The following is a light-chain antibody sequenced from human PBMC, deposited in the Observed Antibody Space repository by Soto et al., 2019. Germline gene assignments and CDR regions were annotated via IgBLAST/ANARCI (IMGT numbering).Light chain of an antibody. Sequence: QTVVTQPASVSGSPGQSITISCTGTSSDVGGYNYVSWYQQHPGKAPKLIIYDVSNRPSGVSNRFSGSKSANTASLTISGLQAEDEADYYCCSYASSTSYVFGTGTKLTVL. CDR1: SSDVGGYNY. J-gene: IGLJ1*01. CDR2: DVS. V-gene: IGLV2-14*01. CDR3: CSYASSTSYV.